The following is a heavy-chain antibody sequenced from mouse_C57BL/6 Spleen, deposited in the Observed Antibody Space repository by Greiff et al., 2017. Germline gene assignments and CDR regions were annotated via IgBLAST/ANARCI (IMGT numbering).Heavy chain of an antibody. J-gene: IGHJ4*01. CDR3: ARLGDGYYVKNCYAMDY. V-gene: IGHV1-20*01. D-gene: IGHD2-3*01. Sequence: VQLQQSGPELVKPGASVKISCKASGYSFTGYFMNWVMQSHGKSLEWIGRINPYNGDTFYNQKFKGKATLTVDKSSNTAHMKLRSLTSEDSAVYYVARLGDGYYVKNCYAMDYWGQGTSVTVSS. CDR2: INPYNGDT. CDR1: GYSFTGYF.